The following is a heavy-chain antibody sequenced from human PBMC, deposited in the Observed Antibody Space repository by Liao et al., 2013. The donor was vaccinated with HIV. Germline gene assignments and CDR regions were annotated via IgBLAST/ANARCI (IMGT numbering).Heavy chain of an antibody. J-gene: IGHJ3*02. CDR3: ARGSVIIDAFDI. Sequence: QVQLQQWGAGLLKPSETLSLTCAVYGGSFSGYYWSWIRQPPGKGLEWIGEINDSGRTYYNPSLKSRVTISVDTSKNQFSLKLSSVTAADTAVYYCARGSVIIDAFDIWGQGTMVTVSS. D-gene: IGHD3-16*02. CDR2: INDSGRT. CDR1: GGSFSGYY. V-gene: IGHV4-34*01.